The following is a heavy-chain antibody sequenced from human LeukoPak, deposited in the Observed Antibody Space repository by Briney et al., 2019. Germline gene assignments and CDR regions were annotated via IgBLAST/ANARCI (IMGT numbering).Heavy chain of an antibody. D-gene: IGHD3-3*01. J-gene: IGHJ5*02. V-gene: IGHV3-23*01. Sequence: GGSLRPSCAASGFTFSSYAMSWVRQAPGKGLEWVSAISGSGGSTYYADSVKGRFTISRDNSKNTLYLQMNSLRAEDTAVYYCAKDPHREGYYDFWSGYYRSDWFDPWGQGTLVTVSS. CDR1: GFTFSSYA. CDR3: AKDPHREGYYDFWSGYYRSDWFDP. CDR2: ISGSGGST.